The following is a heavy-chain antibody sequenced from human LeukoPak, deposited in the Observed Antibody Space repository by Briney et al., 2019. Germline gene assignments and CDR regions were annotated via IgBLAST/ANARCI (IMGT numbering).Heavy chain of an antibody. CDR2: ISASGGST. J-gene: IGHJ4*02. D-gene: IGHD5-24*01. Sequence: PGGSLRLSCAASGFTFSSSAMSWVRQVPGKGLEWVSGISASGGSTSYADSVKGRFIISRDNSKNTLYLQMNSLRAEDTAVYYCAKGGDGYNYYFDYWGQETLVTVSS. V-gene: IGHV3-23*01. CDR1: GFTFSSSA. CDR3: AKGGDGYNYYFDY.